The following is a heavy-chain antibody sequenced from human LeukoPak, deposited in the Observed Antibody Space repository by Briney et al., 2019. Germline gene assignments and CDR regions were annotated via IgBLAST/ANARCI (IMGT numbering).Heavy chain of an antibody. D-gene: IGHD5-18*01. CDR1: VYTFTGYY. Sequence: GASVKVSCKASVYTFTGYYMHWVRQAPGQGLEWMGWINPNSGGTNYAQKFQGRVTMTRETSISTAYMELSRLRSDDTAVYYCARDKLGGYSYGLIDYWGQGTLVTVSS. CDR2: INPNSGGT. CDR3: ARDKLGGYSYGLIDY. V-gene: IGHV1-2*02. J-gene: IGHJ4*02.